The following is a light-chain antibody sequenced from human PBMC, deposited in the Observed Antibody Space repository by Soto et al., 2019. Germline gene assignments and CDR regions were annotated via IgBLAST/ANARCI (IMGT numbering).Light chain of an antibody. CDR3: QHYSNWPPWT. CDR2: GAS. Sequence: EIVMTQSPATLSVSPGERATLSCRASQSISSNLAWYQQNPGQAPRLLIYGASTRAAAIPARFSGSGSGTEFTLTISSLKSEDFAVYYCQHYSNWPPWTFGQGTKVEIK. V-gene: IGKV3-15*01. J-gene: IGKJ1*01. CDR1: QSISSN.